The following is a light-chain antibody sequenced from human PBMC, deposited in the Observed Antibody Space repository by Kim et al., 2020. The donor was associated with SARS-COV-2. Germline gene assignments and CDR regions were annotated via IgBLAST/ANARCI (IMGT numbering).Light chain of an antibody. CDR1: SPNSVANT. J-gene: IGLJ2*01. V-gene: IGLV1-44*01. CDR3: AAWDDSLNVVL. Sequence: GQRVTIPCYGSSPNSVANTANWYQQLPGTAPKLLIHSDNQRPSGGPDRFSGSKSGTAASLAIRGLQSEDEGDYYCAAWDDSLNVVLFGGGTQLTVL. CDR2: SDN.